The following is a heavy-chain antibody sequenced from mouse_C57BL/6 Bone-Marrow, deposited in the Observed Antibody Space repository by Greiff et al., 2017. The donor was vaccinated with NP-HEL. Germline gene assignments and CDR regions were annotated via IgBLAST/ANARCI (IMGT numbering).Heavy chain of an antibody. V-gene: IGHV5-4*01. CDR3: AREPPTGGFAWFAY. CDR1: GFTFSSYA. D-gene: IGHD4-1*02. J-gene: IGHJ3*01. Sequence: EVKLVESGGGLVKPGGSLKLSCAASGFTFSSYAMSWVRQTPEKRLEWVATISDGGSYTYYPDNVKGRFTISRDNAKNNLYLQMSHLKSEDTARYYCAREPPTGGFAWFAYWGQGTLVTVSA. CDR2: ISDGGSYT.